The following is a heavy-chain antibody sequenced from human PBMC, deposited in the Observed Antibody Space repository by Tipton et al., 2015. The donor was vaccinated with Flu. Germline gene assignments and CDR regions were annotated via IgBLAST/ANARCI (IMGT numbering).Heavy chain of an antibody. D-gene: IGHD5/OR15-5a*01. CDR1: GFTFSSYA. J-gene: IGHJ4*02. Sequence: SLRLSCAASGFTFSSYAMSWVRQAPGKGLEWVSGISGRGGRTYYADSVKGRFTISRDNSKNTLYLQMNSLRAEDTAVYYCAKVIPELVSGLDYWGQGTLVTVSS. CDR2: ISGRGGRT. CDR3: AKVIPELVSGLDY. V-gene: IGHV3-23*01.